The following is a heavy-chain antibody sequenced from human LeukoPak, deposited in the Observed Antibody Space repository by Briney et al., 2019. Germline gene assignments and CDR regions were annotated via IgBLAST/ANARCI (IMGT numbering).Heavy chain of an antibody. J-gene: IGHJ3*02. D-gene: IGHD2-8*01. V-gene: IGHV3-74*01. CDR3: ARDRLTNDAFDI. CDR1: GFTFNSYW. Sequence: GGSLRLSCAASGFTFNSYWMHWVRQAPHEELVWVSRINSDGSGTSDADFVKGRFTISRDNSKNTLYLQMNSLRAEDTAMYYCARDRLTNDAFDIWGQGTMVTVSS. CDR2: INSDGSGT.